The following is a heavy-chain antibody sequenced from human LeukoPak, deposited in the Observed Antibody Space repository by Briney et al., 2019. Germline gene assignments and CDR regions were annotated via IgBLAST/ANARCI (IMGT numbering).Heavy chain of an antibody. Sequence: GGSLRLSCAASGFTFSSYGMHWVRQAPGKGLEWVAVISYDGSNKYYADSVKGRFTISRDNSKNTLYLQMNSLRAEDTAVYYCAKDPARIAVAVRYFDYWGQGTLATVSS. J-gene: IGHJ4*02. CDR2: ISYDGSNK. D-gene: IGHD6-19*01. CDR1: GFTFSSYG. CDR3: AKDPARIAVAVRYFDY. V-gene: IGHV3-30*18.